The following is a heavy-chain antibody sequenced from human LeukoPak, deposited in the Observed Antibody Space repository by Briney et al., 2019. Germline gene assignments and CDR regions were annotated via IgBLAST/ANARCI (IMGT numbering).Heavy chain of an antibody. J-gene: IGHJ4*02. D-gene: IGHD3-22*01. V-gene: IGHV4-38-2*01. CDR3: ARQGFGVITTFDY. CDR2: IYHSGST. Sequence: KPSETLSLTCAGSGYSISSGYYWGWIRQPPGKRVEWIGSIYHSGSTYYNPSLKSRVTISVDTSKNQFSLKLSSVTAADTAVYYCARQGFGVITTFDYWGQGTLVTVSS. CDR1: GYSISSGYY.